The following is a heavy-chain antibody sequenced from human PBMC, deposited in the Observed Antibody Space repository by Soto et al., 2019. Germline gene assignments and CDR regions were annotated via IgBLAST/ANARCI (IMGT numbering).Heavy chain of an antibody. J-gene: IGHJ6*02. CDR2: IYYSGST. Sequence: SETLSLTCTVSGGSISSGDYYWSWIRQPPGKGLEWIGYIYYSGSTYYNPSLKSRVTISVDTSKNQFSLKLSSVTAADTAVYYCASRSITMVRGVISGRLPTDYGMDVWGQGTTVTVSS. D-gene: IGHD3-10*01. CDR3: ASRSITMVRGVISGRLPTDYGMDV. V-gene: IGHV4-30-4*01. CDR1: GGSISSGDYY.